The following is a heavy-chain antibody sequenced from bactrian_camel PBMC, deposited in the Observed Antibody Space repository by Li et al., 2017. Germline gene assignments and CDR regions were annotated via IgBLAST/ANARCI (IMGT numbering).Heavy chain of an antibody. CDR3: AALQPDCTGARRSWNTVVAG. V-gene: IGHV3S53*01. CDR2: VDMEDST. J-gene: IGHJ4*01. D-gene: IGHD6*01. CDR1: GYSRSTYC. Sequence: QVQLVESGGGSVQPGGSLRLSCVASGYSRSTYCMGWFRQSPGKEREGVANVDMEDSTTYADSVKGRFAISRDNLKNTLYLQMNSLKPEDTAMYYCAALQPDCTGARRSWNTVVAGGAMGPRSPSP.